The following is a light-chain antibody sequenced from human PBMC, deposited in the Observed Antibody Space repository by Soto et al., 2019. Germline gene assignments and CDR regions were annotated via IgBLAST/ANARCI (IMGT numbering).Light chain of an antibody. V-gene: IGKV3-20*01. CDR1: QSVSSSY. CDR2: GAS. J-gene: IGKJ1*01. Sequence: EIVLTQSPATLSLSPGERATLSCRASQSVSSSYLAWYQQKPGQAPRPLIYGASSRATGIPDRFSGSGSGTDFTLTISRLDPEDFAVYYCQQYGSSPRTFGQGTKVDIK. CDR3: QQYGSSPRT.